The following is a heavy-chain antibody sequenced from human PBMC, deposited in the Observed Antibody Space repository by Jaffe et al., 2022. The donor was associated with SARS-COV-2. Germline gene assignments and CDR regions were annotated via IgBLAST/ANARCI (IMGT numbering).Heavy chain of an antibody. V-gene: IGHV3-33*01. CDR1: GFTFSSYG. J-gene: IGHJ4*02. CDR3: ATQVTPMVHL. Sequence: QVQLEESGGGVVQPGRSLRLSCAASGFTFSSYGMNWVRQAPSKGLEWVAVIWSDGSEKYYADSVKGRFTISRDNSKNTLYLQMSSLRVEDTAVYYCATQVTPMVHLWGQGTLVTVSS. D-gene: IGHD5-18*01. CDR2: IWSDGSEK.